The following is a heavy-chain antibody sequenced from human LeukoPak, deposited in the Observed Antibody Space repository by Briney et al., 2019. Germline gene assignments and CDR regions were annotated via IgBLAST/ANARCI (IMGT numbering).Heavy chain of an antibody. CDR2: ISADGST. D-gene: IGHD2-2*01. CDR3: VACSSASCYGDRFDP. V-gene: IGHV3-23*01. CDR1: GFTFASYA. J-gene: IGHJ5*02. Sequence: PGGCLRLSCAASGFTFASYAMTWVRQAPGKGLEWVSSISADGSTYYADSVKGRFTISRDNSRDTFFLEMNSLRAEDTALYYCVACSSASCYGDRFDPWGQGTLVTVSS.